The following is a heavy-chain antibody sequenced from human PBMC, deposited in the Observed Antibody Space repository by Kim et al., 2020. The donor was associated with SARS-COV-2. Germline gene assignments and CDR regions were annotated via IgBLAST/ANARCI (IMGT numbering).Heavy chain of an antibody. CDR2: INWNGGST. CDR3: ARDVPYGSGSIGDYYFDY. J-gene: IGHJ4*02. Sequence: GGSLRLSCAASGFTFDDYGMSWVRQAPGKGLEWVSGINWNGGSTGYADSVKGRFTISRDNAKNSLYLQMNSLRAEDTALYHCARDVPYGSGSIGDYYFDYWGQGTLVTVSS. V-gene: IGHV3-20*01. D-gene: IGHD3-10*01. CDR1: GFTFDDYG.